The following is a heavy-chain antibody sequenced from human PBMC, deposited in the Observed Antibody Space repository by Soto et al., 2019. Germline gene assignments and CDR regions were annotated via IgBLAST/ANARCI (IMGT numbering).Heavy chain of an antibody. D-gene: IGHD2-2*01. V-gene: IGHV3-30-3*01. J-gene: IGHJ6*02. CDR1: GFTFSSYA. CDR3: ARDRRIVVVPAAIFFHYYYGMDV. CDR2: ISYDGSNK. Sequence: PGGSLRLSCAASGFTFSSYAMHWVRQAPGKGLEWVAVISYDGSNKYYADSVKGRFTISRDNSKNTLYLQMNSLRAEDTAVYYCARDRRIVVVPAAIFFHYYYGMDVWGQGTTVTVFS.